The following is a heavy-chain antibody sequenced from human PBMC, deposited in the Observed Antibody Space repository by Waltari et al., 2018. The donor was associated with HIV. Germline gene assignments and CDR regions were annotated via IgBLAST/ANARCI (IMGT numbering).Heavy chain of an antibody. CDR2: IYHSGST. Sequence: QVQLQESGPGLVKPSGTLSLTCAVSGGSISSSNWWSWVRQPPGKGLEWIGEIYHSGSTNYNPSLKSRVTISVDKSKNQFSLKLSSVTAADTAVYYCARDPPPALAAAGRGYYFDYWGQGTLVTVSS. CDR1: GGSISSSNW. CDR3: ARDPPPALAAAGRGYYFDY. V-gene: IGHV4-4*02. J-gene: IGHJ4*02. D-gene: IGHD6-13*01.